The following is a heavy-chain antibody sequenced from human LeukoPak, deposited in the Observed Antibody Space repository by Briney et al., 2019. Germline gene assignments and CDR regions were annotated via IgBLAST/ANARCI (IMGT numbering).Heavy chain of an antibody. CDR3: ARGSDIVNYYYMDV. J-gene: IGHJ6*03. CDR1: GYTFTSYD. Sequence: ASVKVSCKASGYTFTSYDINWVRQATGQGLEWMGWMNPNSGNTGYAQKFQGRVTMTRNTSISTAYMELSSLRSEDTAVYYCARGSDIVNYYYMDVWGKGTTVTVSS. CDR2: MNPNSGNT. V-gene: IGHV1-8*01. D-gene: IGHD2-15*01.